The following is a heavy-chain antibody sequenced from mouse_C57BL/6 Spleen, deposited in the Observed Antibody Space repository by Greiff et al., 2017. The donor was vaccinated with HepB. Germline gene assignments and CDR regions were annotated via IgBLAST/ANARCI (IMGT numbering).Heavy chain of an antibody. V-gene: IGHV1-81*01. CDR2: IYPRSGNT. J-gene: IGHJ2*01. D-gene: IGHD2-1*01. Sequence: VKLVESGAELARPGASVKLSCKASGYTFTSYGISWVKQRTGQGLEWIGEIYPRSGNTYYNEKFKGKATLTADKSSSTAYMELRSLTSEDSAVYFCARHPSYGNFDYWGQGTTLTVSS. CDR3: ARHPSYGNFDY. CDR1: GYTFTSYG.